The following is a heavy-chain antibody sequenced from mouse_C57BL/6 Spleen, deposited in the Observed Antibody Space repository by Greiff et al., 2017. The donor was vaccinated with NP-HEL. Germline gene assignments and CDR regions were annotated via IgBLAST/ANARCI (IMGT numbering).Heavy chain of an antibody. Sequence: QVQLQQPGAELVKPGASVKMSCKASGYTFTSYWITWVKQRPGQGLEWIGDIYPGSGSTNYNEEFKSKATLTVDTSSSTAYMQLSSLTSEDSAVYYCARGGLRRDYYAMDYWGQGTSVTVSS. J-gene: IGHJ4*01. D-gene: IGHD2-4*01. CDR3: ARGGLRRDYYAMDY. V-gene: IGHV1-55*01. CDR2: IYPGSGST. CDR1: GYTFTSYW.